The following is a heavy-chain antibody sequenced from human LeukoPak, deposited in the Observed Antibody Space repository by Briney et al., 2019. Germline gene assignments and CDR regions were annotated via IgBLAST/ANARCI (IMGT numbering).Heavy chain of an antibody. V-gene: IGHV3-74*01. CDR3: ARDPSGIGGYYPENFRQ. CDR2: IKSDGST. Sequence: GGSLRLSRAASGFTFSTYWMHWARQAPGKGLVWVSRIKSDGSTNYADSVKGRFTISRDNAKNTVSLQMNSLSPEDTGVYYCARDPSGIGGYYPENFRQSGQGTLVTVSS. D-gene: IGHD3-22*01. CDR1: GFTFSTYW. J-gene: IGHJ1*01.